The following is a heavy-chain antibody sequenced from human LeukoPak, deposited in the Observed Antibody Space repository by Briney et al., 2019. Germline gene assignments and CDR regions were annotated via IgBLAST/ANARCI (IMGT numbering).Heavy chain of an antibody. V-gene: IGHV4-61*05. Sequence: SETLSLTCTVSGVSISSSSYYWGWIRQPPGKGLEWIGYIYYSGSTNYNPSLKSRVTISVDTSKNQFSLKLSSVTAADTAVYYCARAGHSSGWGSYYYYYMDVWGKGTTVTVSS. D-gene: IGHD6-19*01. J-gene: IGHJ6*03. CDR1: GVSISSSSYY. CDR3: ARAGHSSGWGSYYYYYMDV. CDR2: IYYSGST.